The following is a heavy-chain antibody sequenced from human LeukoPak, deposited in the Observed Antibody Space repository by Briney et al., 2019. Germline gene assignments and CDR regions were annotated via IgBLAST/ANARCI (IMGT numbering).Heavy chain of an antibody. V-gene: IGHV1-8*01. CDR3: ARAVRIRFVEWLPYYYYDMDV. CDR2: MNPNSGNT. J-gene: IGHJ6*03. D-gene: IGHD3-3*01. Sequence: ASVKVSCKASGYTFTSHEINWVRHATGQGLEWMGWMNPNSGNTGYAQKFQGRVTMTRNTSISTAYMELSSLRSEDTAVYYCARAVRIRFVEWLPYYYYDMDVWGKGTTVTVSS. CDR1: GYTFTSHE.